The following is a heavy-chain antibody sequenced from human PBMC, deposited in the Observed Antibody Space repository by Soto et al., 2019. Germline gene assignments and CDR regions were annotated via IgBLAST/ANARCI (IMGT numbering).Heavy chain of an antibody. CDR2: IYPSDSDT. CDR3: ARERATGDSYFEF. D-gene: IGHD4-17*01. Sequence: GESLKISCKGSRYNFATYWIGWVRQLPGKGLEWMAIIYPSDSDTRYSPSFQGQVTISADKSISTTYLQWSSLKASDTAMYYCARERATGDSYFEFWGQGTLVTVSS. J-gene: IGHJ4*02. CDR1: RYNFATYW. V-gene: IGHV5-51*01.